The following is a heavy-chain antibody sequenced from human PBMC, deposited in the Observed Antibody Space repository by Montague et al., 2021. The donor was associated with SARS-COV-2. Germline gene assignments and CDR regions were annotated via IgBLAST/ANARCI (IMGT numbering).Heavy chain of an antibody. V-gene: IGHV4-59*01. CDR3: ARGSKWSHYFDY. J-gene: IGHJ4*02. Sequence: SETLSLTCTVSGGSIDSFYWSWIRRPPGKGLEWIGCIFHSGRTYXNPSLKSRVSMSVDTSKNQVSLRLSSLTAADTAVYYCARGSKWSHYFDYWGQGTLVTVSS. D-gene: IGHD2-15*01. CDR2: IFHSGRT. CDR1: GGSIDSFY.